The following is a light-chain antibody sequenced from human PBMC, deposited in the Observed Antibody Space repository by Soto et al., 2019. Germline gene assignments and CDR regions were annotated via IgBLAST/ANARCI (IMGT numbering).Light chain of an antibody. CDR2: GAS. CDR1: QSVGHN. Sequence: DIVMPQTPVTLSVSPGDRATLSCRASQSVGHNVAWFQQEPGQAPRLLIYGASAGATGIPDRFSGCGFGTEFTLTISSLQSEYLAVYYCQQYNNCHRTFGQGTKVEMK. CDR3: QQYNNCHRT. J-gene: IGKJ1*01. V-gene: IGKV3-15*01.